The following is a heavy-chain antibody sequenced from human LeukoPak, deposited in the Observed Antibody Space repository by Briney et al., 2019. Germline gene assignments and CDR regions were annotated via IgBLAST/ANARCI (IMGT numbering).Heavy chain of an antibody. V-gene: IGHV1-2*02. CDR2: INPNSGGT. CDR3: ARGPLRRGVISRWFDP. J-gene: IGHJ5*02. D-gene: IGHD3-10*01. Sequence: ASVKVSCKASGYTFTGYYMHWVRQAPGQGLEWMGWINPNSGGTNYAQKFQGRVTMTRDTSISTAYMELGRLRSDDTAVYYCARGPLRRGVISRWFDPWGQGTLVTVSS. CDR1: GYTFTGYY.